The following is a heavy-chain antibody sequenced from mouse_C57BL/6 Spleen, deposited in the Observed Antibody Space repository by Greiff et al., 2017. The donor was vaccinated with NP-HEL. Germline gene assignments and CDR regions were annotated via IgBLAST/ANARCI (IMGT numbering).Heavy chain of an antibody. D-gene: IGHD3-1*01. CDR1: GVDFSRYW. J-gene: IGHJ3*01. CDR3: AVGPTWFAY. Sequence: AAEGVDFSRYWMSWVRRAPGKGLEWIGEINPDSSTINYAPSLKDKFIISRDNAKNTLYLQMSKVRSEDTALYYCAVGPTWFAYWGQGTLVTVSA. CDR2: INPDSSTI. V-gene: IGHV4-1*01.